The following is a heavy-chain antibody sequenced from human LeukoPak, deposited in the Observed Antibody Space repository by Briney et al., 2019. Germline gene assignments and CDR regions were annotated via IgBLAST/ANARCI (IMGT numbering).Heavy chain of an antibody. CDR1: GFTFSSYS. CDR2: ISSSSSYI. V-gene: IGHV3-21*01. J-gene: IGHJ6*03. Sequence: PGGSLRLSCAASGFTFSSYSMNWVRQAPGKGLEWVSSISSSSSYIYYADSVKGRFTISRDNAKNSLYLQMNSLRAEDTAVYYCARVVSSSWYYYYYYMDVWGKGTTVTVSS. D-gene: IGHD6-13*01. CDR3: ARVVSSSWYYYYYYMDV.